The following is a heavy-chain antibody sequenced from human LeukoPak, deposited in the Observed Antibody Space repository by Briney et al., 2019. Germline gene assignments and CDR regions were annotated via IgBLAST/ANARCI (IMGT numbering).Heavy chain of an antibody. CDR2: IYHSGST. CDR3: ARFGWDGDYGRRYYYYMDV. Sequence: SETLSLTCAVSGYSISSGYYWGWTRQPPGKGLEWIGSIYHSGSTYYNPSLKSRVTISVDTSKNQFSLKLSSVTAADTAVYYCARFGWDGDYGRRYYYYMDVWGKGTTVTVSS. V-gene: IGHV4-38-2*01. J-gene: IGHJ6*03. D-gene: IGHD4-17*01. CDR1: GYSISSGYY.